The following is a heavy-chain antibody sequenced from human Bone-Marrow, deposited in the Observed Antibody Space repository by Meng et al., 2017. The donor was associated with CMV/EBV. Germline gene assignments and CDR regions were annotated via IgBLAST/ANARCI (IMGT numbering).Heavy chain of an antibody. J-gene: IGHJ4*02. D-gene: IGHD2-21*02. CDR3: AKEQGLPDYFDY. Sequence: GESLKISCAASGFTFSSYWMSWVRQAPGKGLEWVANIKQDGSEKYYVDSVKGRFTISRDNSKNTLFLQMKSLRAEDTAVYYCAKEQGLPDYFDYWGQGTLVTVSS. V-gene: IGHV3-7*01. CDR2: IKQDGSEK. CDR1: GFTFSSYW.